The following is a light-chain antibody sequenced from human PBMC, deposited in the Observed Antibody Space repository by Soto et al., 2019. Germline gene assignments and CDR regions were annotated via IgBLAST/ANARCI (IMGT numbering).Light chain of an antibody. CDR2: AAS. Sequence: EIVLTQSPGTLSLSPGERATLSCRASQSVSIDLAWYQQKPVQAPRLLIYAASTRATGIPARFSGSGSGTEFSLTISSLQSEDFAVYYCQQYNNWPPWTFGQGTKVDIK. J-gene: IGKJ1*01. CDR3: QQYNNWPPWT. CDR1: QSVSID. V-gene: IGKV3-15*01.